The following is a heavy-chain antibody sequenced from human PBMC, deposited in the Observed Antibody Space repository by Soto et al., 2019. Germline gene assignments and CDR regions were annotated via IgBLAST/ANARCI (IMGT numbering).Heavy chain of an antibody. Sequence: QVQLVESGGGVVQPGRSLRLSCAASGFTFSSYSMHWVRQTPGKGLERVAVISYDGSDKYYADSVKGRFTISRDNSKNTLYLQMNSLRREDTSVYYCAREYSLAAVAPGYWGQGILVTVSS. D-gene: IGHD6-19*01. CDR2: ISYDGSDK. J-gene: IGHJ4*02. V-gene: IGHV3-30*04. CDR3: AREYSLAAVAPGY. CDR1: GFTFSSYS.